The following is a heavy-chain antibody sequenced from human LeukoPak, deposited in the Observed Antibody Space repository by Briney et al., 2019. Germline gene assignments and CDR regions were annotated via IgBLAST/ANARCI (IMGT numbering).Heavy chain of an antibody. Sequence: SETLSLTCTVSGGSISSYYWSWIRQPPGKGLEWIGEINHSGSTNYNPSLKSRVTISVDTSKNQFSLKLSSVTAADTAVYYCARGLSRVAGIDYWGQGTLVTVSS. D-gene: IGHD6-19*01. CDR3: ARGLSRVAGIDY. CDR1: GGSISSYY. V-gene: IGHV4-34*01. CDR2: INHSGST. J-gene: IGHJ4*02.